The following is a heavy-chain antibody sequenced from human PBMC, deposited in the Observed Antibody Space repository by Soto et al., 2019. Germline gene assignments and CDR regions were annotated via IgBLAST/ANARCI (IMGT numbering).Heavy chain of an antibody. CDR3: AKAGGYDILTGYRSRFDP. CDR1: GFSFSSYA. D-gene: IGHD3-9*01. Sequence: EVQLLESGGGLVQPGGSLRLSCAASGFSFSSYAMSWVRQAPGKGLEWVSGISGGGGSTYYAVSVKGRFTISRDNSKNTXXLQMNSLRVEDTAIYYCAKAGGYDILTGYRSRFDPGGQGTLVTVSS. J-gene: IGHJ5*02. V-gene: IGHV3-23*01. CDR2: ISGGGGST.